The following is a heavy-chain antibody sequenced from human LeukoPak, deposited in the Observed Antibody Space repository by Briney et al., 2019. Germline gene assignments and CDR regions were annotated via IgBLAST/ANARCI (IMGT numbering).Heavy chain of an antibody. V-gene: IGHV4-59*08. CDR3: ASNRSSSGAFDY. CDR2: IYYSGST. D-gene: IGHD6-6*01. J-gene: IGHJ4*02. Sequence: WIGYIYYSGSTNYNPSLKSRVTISVDTSKNQFSLKLSSVTAADTAVYYCASNRSSSGAFDYWGQGTLVTVSS.